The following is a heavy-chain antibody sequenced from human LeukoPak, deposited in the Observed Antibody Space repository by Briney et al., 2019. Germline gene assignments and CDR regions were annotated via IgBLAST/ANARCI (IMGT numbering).Heavy chain of an antibody. CDR1: GGTFSSYA. CDR3: ARDRYGYSSSWYYGMDV. CDR2: IIPIFGTA. V-gene: IGHV1-69*13. D-gene: IGHD6-13*01. Sequence: SVKVSCKASGGTFSSYAVSWVRQAPGQGLEWVGGIIPIFGTANYAQKLQGRVTITADESTSTAYMELSSLRSEDTAVYYCARDRYGYSSSWYYGMDVWGQGTTVTVSS. J-gene: IGHJ6*02.